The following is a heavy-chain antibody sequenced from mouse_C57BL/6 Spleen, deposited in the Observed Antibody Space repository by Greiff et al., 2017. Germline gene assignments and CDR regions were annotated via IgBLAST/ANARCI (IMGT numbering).Heavy chain of an antibody. CDR3: AREENYGSSYDWYFDV. J-gene: IGHJ1*03. Sequence: QVQLQQSGAELVRPGTSVKMSCKASGYTFTNYWIGWAKQRPGHGLEWIGDIYPGGGYTNYNDKFKGKATLTADKSSSTAYMQFSSLTSEDSAIYYCAREENYGSSYDWYFDVWGTGTTVTVSS. V-gene: IGHV1-63*01. CDR1: GYTFTNYW. D-gene: IGHD1-1*01. CDR2: IYPGGGYT.